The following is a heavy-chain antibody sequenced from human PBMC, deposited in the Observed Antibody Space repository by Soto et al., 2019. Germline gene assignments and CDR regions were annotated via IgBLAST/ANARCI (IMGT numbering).Heavy chain of an antibody. CDR3: ARQIYNSDTGPNFQYYFDS. J-gene: IGHJ4*02. Sequence: GESLKISCKGSGYSFAGYWITWVRQKPGKGLEWMGRIDPSDSQTYYSPSFRGHVTISATKSITTVFLQWSSLRASDTAMYYCARQIYNSDTGPNFQYYFDSWGQGTPVTVSS. V-gene: IGHV5-10-1*01. CDR2: IDPSDSQT. D-gene: IGHD3-22*01. CDR1: GYSFAGYW.